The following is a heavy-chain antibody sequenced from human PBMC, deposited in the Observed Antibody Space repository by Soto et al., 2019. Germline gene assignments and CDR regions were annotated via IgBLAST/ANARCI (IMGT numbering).Heavy chain of an antibody. CDR1: GFTFSSYW. CDR2: IRQDGSEK. CDR3: ARNRRSTSCYGGR. J-gene: IGHJ4*02. V-gene: IGHV3-7*04. D-gene: IGHD2-2*01. Sequence: EVQLVESGGGLVQPGGSLRLSCRVSGFTFSSYWMSWDRQSPGKGLEWVANIRQDGSEKYYVDSVKERFTISRDNAKNSLYLQINSLRAEDTAVYYCARNRRSTSCYGGRWGQGTLVTVSS.